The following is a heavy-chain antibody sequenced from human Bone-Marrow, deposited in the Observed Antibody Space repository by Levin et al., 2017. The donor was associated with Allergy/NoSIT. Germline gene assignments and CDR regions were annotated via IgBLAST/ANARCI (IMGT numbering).Heavy chain of an antibody. CDR2: IWSDASDQ. V-gene: IGHV3-33*01. CDR1: GFNFNDFG. Sequence: GGSLRLSCAASGFNFNDFGMHWVRQAPGKGLEWVAIIWSDASDQYYSDSVKGRFSISRDNSKNTVFLEMNGLRAEDTAVYYCVRESLDDYKFEYWGQGTLVTVS. CDR3: VRESLDDYKFEY. D-gene: IGHD3-10*01. J-gene: IGHJ4*02.